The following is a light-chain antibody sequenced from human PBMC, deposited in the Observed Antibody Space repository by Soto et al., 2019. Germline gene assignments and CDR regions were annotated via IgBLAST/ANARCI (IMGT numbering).Light chain of an antibody. Sequence: EIVMTQSPATLSVTPGERATLSCRASQSVSNNLAWYQQKPGQAPRLLIYGASTRATGIPARFSGSGSGTEFTLTISSLQSEDFAVYYCQQYNNWPPWTFGQGTKVEIK. CDR3: QQYNNWPPWT. V-gene: IGKV3-15*01. J-gene: IGKJ1*01. CDR1: QSVSNN. CDR2: GAS.